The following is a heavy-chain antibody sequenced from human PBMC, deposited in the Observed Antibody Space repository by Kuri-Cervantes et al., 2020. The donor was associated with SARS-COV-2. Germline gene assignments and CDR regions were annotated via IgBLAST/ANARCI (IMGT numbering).Heavy chain of an antibody. CDR3: ARDNPLYY. Sequence: GGSLRLSCAASGFTFSSYWMNWVRQAPGKGLEWVASIKRDGSGQYYVDSVKGRFTISRDNAKNSLFLQMNSLRAEDTAVYYCARDNPLYYWGQGTLVTVSS. CDR1: GFTFSSYW. CDR2: IKRDGSGQ. J-gene: IGHJ4*02. D-gene: IGHD3-16*01. V-gene: IGHV3-7*04.